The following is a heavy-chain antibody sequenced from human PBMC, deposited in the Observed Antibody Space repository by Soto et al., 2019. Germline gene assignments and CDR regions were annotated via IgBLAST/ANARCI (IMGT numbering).Heavy chain of an antibody. CDR1: GGSISSGGYS. D-gene: IGHD6-13*01. CDR2: IYHSGST. Sequence: SETLSLTCAVSGGSISSGGYSWSWIRQPPGKGLEWTGYIYHSGSTYYNPSLKSRVTISVDRSKNQFSLKLSSVTAADTAVYYCARAIAALDAFDIWGQGTMVTVSS. V-gene: IGHV4-30-2*01. J-gene: IGHJ3*02. CDR3: ARAIAALDAFDI.